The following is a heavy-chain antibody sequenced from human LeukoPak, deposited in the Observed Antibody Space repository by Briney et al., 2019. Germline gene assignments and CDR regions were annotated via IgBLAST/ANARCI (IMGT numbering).Heavy chain of an antibody. V-gene: IGHV4-59*01. D-gene: IGHD6-6*01. CDR1: GGSISTYY. CDR3: ARVTYSSSSYYSYMDV. CDR2: IYYSGST. Sequence: SETLSLTCTVSGGSISTYYWSWIRQPPGKGLEWIGYIYYSGSTSYNPSLKSRVTMSVDTSKNQFSLKLSSVTAADTAVYYCARVTYSSSSYYSYMDVWGKGTTVTVSS. J-gene: IGHJ6*03.